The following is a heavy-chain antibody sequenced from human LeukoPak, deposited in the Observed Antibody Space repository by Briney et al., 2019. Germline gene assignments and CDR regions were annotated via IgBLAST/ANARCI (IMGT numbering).Heavy chain of an antibody. V-gene: IGHV3-30*18. CDR3: AKDLEVLRFLEWSEDAFDI. CDR2: ISYDGSNK. J-gene: IGHJ3*02. D-gene: IGHD3-3*01. CDR1: GFTFSSYG. Sequence: GRSLRLSCAASGFTFSSYGMHWVRQAPGKGLEWVAVISYDGSNKYYADSVKGRFTISRDNSKNTLYLQMNSLRAEDTAVYYCAKDLEVLRFLEWSEDAFDIWGQRTMVTVSS.